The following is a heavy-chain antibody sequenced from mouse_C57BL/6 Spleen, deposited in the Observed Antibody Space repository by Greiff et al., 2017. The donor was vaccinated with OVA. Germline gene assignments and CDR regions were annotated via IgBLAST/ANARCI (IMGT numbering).Heavy chain of an antibody. D-gene: IGHD2-2*01. CDR3: TNMVTTRFAY. V-gene: IGHV14-4*01. CDR1: GFNIKDDY. CDR2: IDPENGDT. Sequence: EVQLKQSGAELVRPGASVKLSCTASGFNIKDDYMHWVKQRPEQGLEWIGWIDPENGDTEYASKFQGKATITADTSSNTAYLQLSSLTSEDTAVYYCTNMVTTRFAYWGQGTLVTVSA. J-gene: IGHJ3*01.